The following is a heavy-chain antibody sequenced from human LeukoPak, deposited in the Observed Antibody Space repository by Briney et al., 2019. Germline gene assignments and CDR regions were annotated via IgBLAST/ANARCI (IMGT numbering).Heavy chain of an antibody. J-gene: IGHJ3*02. Sequence: GGSLRLSCAASGFTVSSNYMSWVRQAPGKGLEWVSVIYSGGSTYYADPVKGRFTISRDNSKNTLYLQMNSLRTEDTAVYYCARDYGSGWYPDAFDIWGQGTMVTVSS. V-gene: IGHV3-53*01. CDR1: GFTVSSNY. D-gene: IGHD6-19*01. CDR2: IYSGGST. CDR3: ARDYGSGWYPDAFDI.